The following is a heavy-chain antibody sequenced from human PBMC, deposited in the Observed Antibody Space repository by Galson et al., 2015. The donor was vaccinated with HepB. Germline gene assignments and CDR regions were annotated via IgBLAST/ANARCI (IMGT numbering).Heavy chain of an antibody. CDR2: IRYDGSNK. J-gene: IGHJ4*02. CDR1: GFTFSSYG. CDR3: AKDHPEYSTPNYFDY. D-gene: IGHD6-6*01. V-gene: IGHV3-30*02. Sequence: SLRLSCAASGFTFSSYGMHWVRQAPGKGLEWVAFIRYDGSNKYYADSVKGRFTISRDNSKNTLYLQMNSLRAEDTAVYYCAKDHPEYSTPNYFDYWGQETLVTVSS.